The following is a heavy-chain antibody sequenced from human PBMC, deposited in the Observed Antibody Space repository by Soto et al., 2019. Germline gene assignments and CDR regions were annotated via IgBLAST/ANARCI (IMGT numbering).Heavy chain of an antibody. V-gene: IGHV4-59*01. Sequence: SETLFLTCTVSGGSISSYYWSWIRQPPGKGLEWIGYIYYSGSTNYNPSLKSRVNISVDTSKNQFSLKLSSVTAADTAVYYCARDHPRYYYYMDVWGKGTTVTVSS. CDR1: GGSISSYY. J-gene: IGHJ6*03. CDR2: IYYSGST. CDR3: ARDHPRYYYYMDV.